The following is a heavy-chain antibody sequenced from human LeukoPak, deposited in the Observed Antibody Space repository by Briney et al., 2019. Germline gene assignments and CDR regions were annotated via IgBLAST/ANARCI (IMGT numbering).Heavy chain of an antibody. CDR2: IVVGSGNT. V-gene: IGHV1-58*02. Sequence: SVKVSCKASGFTFTSSAMQWLRQARGQRLEWIGWIVVGSGNTNYAQKFQERVTITRDMSTSTAYMELSSLRSEDTAVYYCAADYYDSSFDPWGQGTLVTVSS. CDR3: AADYYDSSFDP. CDR1: GFTFTSSA. J-gene: IGHJ5*02. D-gene: IGHD3-22*01.